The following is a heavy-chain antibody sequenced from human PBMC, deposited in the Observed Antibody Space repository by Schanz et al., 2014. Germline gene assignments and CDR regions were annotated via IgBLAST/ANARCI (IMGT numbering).Heavy chain of an antibody. V-gene: IGHV1-69*08. J-gene: IGHJ4*02. CDR2: IIPILDKT. CDR1: GGTFSSST. D-gene: IGHD3-16*01. Sequence: QVQLVQSGAEVKKPGSSVKVSCKASGGTFSSSTLTWVRQAPGQGLEWMGRIIPILDKTNYAQKFQGRVTMTADKSTSTVYMEVSSLRSGDTAVYYCTKGRTFGRWGQGTLVTVSS. CDR3: TKGRTFGR.